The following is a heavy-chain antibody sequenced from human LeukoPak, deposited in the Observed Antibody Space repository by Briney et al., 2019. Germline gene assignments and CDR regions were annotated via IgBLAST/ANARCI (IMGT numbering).Heavy chain of an antibody. CDR1: GYTFTRFY. Sequence: ASVKVSCKASGYTFTRFYMHWVRLAPGQGLEWMGIINPSGGSTSYAQRFQGRVTMTRDTSTSTVYMELSSLRSEDTAVYYCARDKIQLGDYWGQGTLVTVSS. CDR3: ARDKIQLGDY. D-gene: IGHD1-1*01. V-gene: IGHV1-46*01. J-gene: IGHJ4*02. CDR2: INPSGGST.